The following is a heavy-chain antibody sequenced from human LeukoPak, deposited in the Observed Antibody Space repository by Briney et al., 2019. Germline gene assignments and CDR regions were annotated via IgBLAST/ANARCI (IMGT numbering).Heavy chain of an antibody. CDR3: ARTCSSTSCYTDVDAFDI. Sequence: SSQTLSLTCTVSGGSISSGGYYWSWIRQHPGKGLEWIGYIYYSGSTYYNPSLKSRVTISVDTSKNQFSLKLSSVTAADTAVYYCARTCSSTSCYTDVDAFDIWGQGTMVTVSS. CDR2: IYYSGST. J-gene: IGHJ3*02. D-gene: IGHD2-2*02. V-gene: IGHV4-31*03. CDR1: GGSISSGGYY.